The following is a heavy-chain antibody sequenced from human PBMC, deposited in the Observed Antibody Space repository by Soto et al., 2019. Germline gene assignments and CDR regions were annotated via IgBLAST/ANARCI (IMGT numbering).Heavy chain of an antibody. CDR2: IYYSGST. CDR1: GGSISSYY. V-gene: IGHV4-59*01. Sequence: SETLSLTCTVSGGSISSYYWSWIRQPPGEGLEWIGYIYYSGSTNYNPSLKSRVTISVDTSKNQFSLKLSSVTAADTAVYYCARERYYYSSGGNWFDPWGQGTLVTVSS. D-gene: IGHD3-22*01. J-gene: IGHJ5*02. CDR3: ARERYYYSSGGNWFDP.